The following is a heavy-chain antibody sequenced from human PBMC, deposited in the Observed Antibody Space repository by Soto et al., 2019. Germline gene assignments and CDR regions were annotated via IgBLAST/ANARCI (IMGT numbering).Heavy chain of an antibody. CDR1: GGSLSSGGYY. V-gene: IGHV4-31*03. CDR2: IYYSGST. J-gene: IGHJ6*02. D-gene: IGHD1-1*01. Sequence: QVQLQESGPGLVKPSQTLSLTCSVSGGSLSSGGYYWNWIRQRPGTGLEWSGYIYYSGSTYYSTSLKRRVAISVDTSKNPFSLKRSSVTAADTAVYYCARTGRTGTDFYYYGLDVWGLGTTVTVS. CDR3: ARTGRTGTDFYYYGLDV.